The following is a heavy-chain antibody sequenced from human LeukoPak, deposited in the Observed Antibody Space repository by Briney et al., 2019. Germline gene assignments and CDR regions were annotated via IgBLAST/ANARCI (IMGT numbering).Heavy chain of an antibody. V-gene: IGHV3-23*01. CDR2: LSGSGGST. CDR1: GFTLRSYA. D-gene: IGHD2-21*02. CDR3: AKKTSYCVDCFPYYFDY. Sequence: GGSLRLSCGASGFTLRSYAMSWVRQAPGKGLEWVSALSGSGGSTHYADSVKGRFTISRDNSQNTLYLQMNSLRAEDTALYYCAKKTSYCVDCFPYYFDYWGQGTLVTVSS. J-gene: IGHJ4*02.